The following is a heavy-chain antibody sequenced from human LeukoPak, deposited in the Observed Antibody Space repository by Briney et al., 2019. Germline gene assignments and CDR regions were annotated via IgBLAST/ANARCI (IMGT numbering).Heavy chain of an antibody. CDR2: IYYSGST. CDR1: GGSISSSSYY. Sequence: PSETLSLTCTVSGGSISSSSYYWGWIRQPPGKGLEWIGSIYYSGSTYYNPSLKSRVTISVDTPKDQFSLKLTSVTAADTAVYYCARTYYYGSGRYFDYWGQGTLVTVSS. CDR3: ARTYYYGSGRYFDY. J-gene: IGHJ4*02. D-gene: IGHD3-10*01. V-gene: IGHV4-39*07.